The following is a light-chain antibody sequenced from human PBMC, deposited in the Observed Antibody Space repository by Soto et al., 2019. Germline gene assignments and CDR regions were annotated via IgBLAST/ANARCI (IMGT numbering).Light chain of an antibody. CDR3: SSYAGSWV. CDR1: SSDVGGYNY. CDR2: EVS. J-gene: IGLJ3*02. Sequence: QSVLTQPPFASGSPGQSVTISCTGTSSDVGGYNYVSWYQQHPGKAPKLMIYEVSKRPSGVPDRFSGSKSGNTASLTVSGLQAEDEADYYCSSYAGSWVFGGGTKLTVL. V-gene: IGLV2-8*01.